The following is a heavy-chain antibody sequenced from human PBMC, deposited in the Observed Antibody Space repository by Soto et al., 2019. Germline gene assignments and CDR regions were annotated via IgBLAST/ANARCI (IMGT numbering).Heavy chain of an antibody. CDR1: GYTFTAYY. CDR2: INPRFGDT. Sequence: QVQLVQSGAELKEPGDSVRVSCEASGYTFTAYYIHWVRQAPGQGVEWMGWINPRFGDTSYAQEFQGRFSMTRDTSISSVYMELSRLTSDDTAIYYCARNMDYYYGPGSGNGHGFWGQGTTVTVFS. D-gene: IGHD3-10*01. CDR3: ARNMDYYYGPGSGNGHGF. J-gene: IGHJ6*02. V-gene: IGHV1-2*02.